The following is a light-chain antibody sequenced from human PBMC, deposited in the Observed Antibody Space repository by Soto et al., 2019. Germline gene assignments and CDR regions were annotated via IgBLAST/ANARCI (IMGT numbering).Light chain of an antibody. CDR1: SSDVGGYNF. J-gene: IGLJ3*02. V-gene: IGLV2-14*01. CDR2: EVS. CDR3: SSYTLRNTLVL. Sequence: QSALTQPASLSGSPGQSITISCTGTSSDVGGYNFVSWYQQHPGKAPRLIIYEVSSRPSGVSYRFSGSKSGNTASLTISGLQAEDEADYYCSSYTLRNTLVLFGGGTKLTVL.